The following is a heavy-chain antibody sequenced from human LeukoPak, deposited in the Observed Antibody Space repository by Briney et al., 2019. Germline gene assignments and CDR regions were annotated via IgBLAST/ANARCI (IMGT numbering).Heavy chain of an antibody. Sequence: GGSLRLSCAASGFTFSSYAMSWVRQAPGKGLEWVSAISGSGGSTYYADSVEGRFTISRDNSKNTLYLQMNSLRAEDTAVYYCAKDQRSGYDFWSGYYVFDYWGQGTLVTVSS. J-gene: IGHJ4*02. CDR2: ISGSGGST. CDR3: AKDQRSGYDFWSGYYVFDY. V-gene: IGHV3-23*01. CDR1: GFTFSSYA. D-gene: IGHD3-3*01.